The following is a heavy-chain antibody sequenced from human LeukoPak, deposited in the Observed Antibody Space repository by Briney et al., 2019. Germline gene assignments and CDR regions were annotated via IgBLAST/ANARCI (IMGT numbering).Heavy chain of an antibody. Sequence: PSETLSLTCAVYGASFSSYYWSWIRQPPGKGLEWIGEINHSGSTNYNPSLKNRLTISVRTSNNQFSLKLSSVTAADTAVYYCARGAEDSQTPANSWCHEFFDFWGQGTGASVSS. CDR2: INHSGST. J-gene: IGHJ4*02. CDR3: ARGAEDSQTPANSWCHEFFDF. CDR1: GASFSSYY. V-gene: IGHV4-34*01. D-gene: IGHD2/OR15-2a*01.